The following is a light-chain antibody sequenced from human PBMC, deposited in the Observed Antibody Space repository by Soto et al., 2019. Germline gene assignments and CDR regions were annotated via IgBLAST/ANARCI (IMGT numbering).Light chain of an antibody. V-gene: IGKV4-1*01. CDR2: WAS. CDR1: QSLLHSSNNKNY. Sequence: DIVMTQSPDSLAVSLGERATINCKSSQSLLHSSNNKNYLAWYQQKPGQPPKLLIYWASTRESGVPDRFSGSGSGTDFTLTISSLQAEDVAVYYCQQYYGTPPTFGPGAKVDIK. J-gene: IGKJ3*01. CDR3: QQYYGTPPT.